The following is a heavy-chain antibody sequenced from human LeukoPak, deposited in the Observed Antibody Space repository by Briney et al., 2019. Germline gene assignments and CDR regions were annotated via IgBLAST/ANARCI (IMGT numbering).Heavy chain of an antibody. CDR3: ARDGRDGYNYSPEYFQH. V-gene: IGHV4-59*01. Sequence: TSETLCLTCTVSGGSIGSYYWSWIRQPPGKGLEWIGYIYYSGSTNYNPSLKSRVTISVDTSKNQFSLKLSSVTAADTAVYYCARDGRDGYNYSPEYFQHWGQGTLVTVSS. D-gene: IGHD5-24*01. CDR1: GGSIGSYY. J-gene: IGHJ1*01. CDR2: IYYSGST.